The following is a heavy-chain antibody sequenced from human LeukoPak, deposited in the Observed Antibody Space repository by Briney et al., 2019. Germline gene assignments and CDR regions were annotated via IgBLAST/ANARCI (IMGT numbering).Heavy chain of an antibody. CDR3: ARDFLVEDYTDYFVDY. J-gene: IGHJ4*02. D-gene: IGHD4-11*01. CDR2: INPNSGGT. CDR1: GYTFTGYY. Sequence: ASVKVSCKASGYTFTGYYMHWVRQAPGQGLEWMGWINPNSGGTNYAQKFQGRVTVTADNSTSTAYMELSSLRSEDTAVYYCARDFLVEDYTDYFVDYWGQGTLVTVSS. V-gene: IGHV1-2*02.